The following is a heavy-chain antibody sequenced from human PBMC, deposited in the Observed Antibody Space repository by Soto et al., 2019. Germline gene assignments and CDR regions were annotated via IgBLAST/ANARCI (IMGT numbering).Heavy chain of an antibody. CDR2: ISNVGSEK. Sequence: LRLSCAASGFTFRTYGMHWVRQAPGKGLEWVAVISNVGSEKYFADSVKGRFAISRDNSKNTLFLQMNSLRDDDTAVYYCAKYVYDTGWELPFDLWCQGILVTV. CDR1: GFTFRTYG. CDR3: AKYVYDTGWELPFDL. J-gene: IGHJ5*02. V-gene: IGHV3-30*18. D-gene: IGHD6-19*01.